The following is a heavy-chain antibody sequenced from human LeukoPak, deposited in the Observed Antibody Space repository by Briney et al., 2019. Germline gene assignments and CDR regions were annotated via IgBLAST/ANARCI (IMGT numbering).Heavy chain of an antibody. V-gene: IGHV1-69*06. J-gene: IGHJ6*03. CDR1: GGTFSSYA. Sequence: VASVKVSCKASGGTFSSYAISWVRQAPGQGLEWMGGIIPIFGTANYAQKFQGRVTITADKSTSTAYMELSSLRSEDTAMYYCAINQAGYCGGGSCYRHEFYYMDVWGKGTSVTVSS. D-gene: IGHD2-15*01. CDR2: IIPIFGTA. CDR3: AINQAGYCGGGSCYRHEFYYMDV.